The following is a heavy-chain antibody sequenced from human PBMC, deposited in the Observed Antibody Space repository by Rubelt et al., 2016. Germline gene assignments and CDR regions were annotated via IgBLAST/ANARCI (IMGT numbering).Heavy chain of an antibody. D-gene: IGHD4-23*01. J-gene: IGHJ3*02. CDR2: IYYSGST. CDR3: AREGDYGGNWEPDAFDI. CDR1: GGSFSGYY. Sequence: QVQLQQWGAGLLKPSETLSLTCAVYGGSFSGYYWSWIRQPPGKGLEWIGYIYYSGSTNYNPSLKSRVTISVDTSKNQFSLKLGSVTAADTAVYYCAREGDYGGNWEPDAFDIWGQGTMVTVSS. V-gene: IGHV4-34*11.